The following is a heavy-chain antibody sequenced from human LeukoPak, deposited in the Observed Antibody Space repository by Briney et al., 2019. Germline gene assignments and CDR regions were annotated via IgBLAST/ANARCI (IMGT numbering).Heavy chain of an antibody. CDR3: ARGGNYGDYDGYFDY. J-gene: IGHJ4*02. CDR1: GGSISSYY. Sequence: SVTLSLTCTVSGGSISSYYWSWIRQPPGKGREWIGYIYYSGSTNYNPSLRSRVTISVDTSKNQFSLKLSSVTAADTAVYYCARGGNYGDYDGYFDYWGQGTLVTVSS. V-gene: IGHV4-59*08. CDR2: IYYSGST. D-gene: IGHD4-17*01.